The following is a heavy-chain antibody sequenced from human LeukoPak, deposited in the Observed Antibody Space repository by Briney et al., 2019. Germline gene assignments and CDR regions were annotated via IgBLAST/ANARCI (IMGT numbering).Heavy chain of an antibody. CDR3: AKSWDTAMVTYYFDY. D-gene: IGHD5-18*01. Sequence: GGSLRPSCAASGFTFSSYAMSWVRQAPGKGLEWVSAISGSGGSTYYADSVKGRFTISRDNSKNTLYLQMNSLRAEDTAVYYCAKSWDTAMVTYYFDYWGQGTLVTVSS. CDR2: ISGSGGST. CDR1: GFTFSSYA. J-gene: IGHJ4*02. V-gene: IGHV3-23*01.